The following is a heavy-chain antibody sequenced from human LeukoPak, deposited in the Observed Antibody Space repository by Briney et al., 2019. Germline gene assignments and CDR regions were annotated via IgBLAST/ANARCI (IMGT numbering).Heavy chain of an antibody. CDR1: GFIFSRNS. Sequence: PGGSLRLSCAASGFIFSRNSMNWVRQAPGKGLEWVSSISTSSSYIYYADSVKGRFTISRDNAKNTLNLQMNSLRAEDTAVYYCARDLGQYYDTSDNWFGPWGQGTLATVSS. CDR2: ISTSSSYI. J-gene: IGHJ5*02. V-gene: IGHV3-21*01. D-gene: IGHD3-22*01. CDR3: ARDLGQYYDTSDNWFGP.